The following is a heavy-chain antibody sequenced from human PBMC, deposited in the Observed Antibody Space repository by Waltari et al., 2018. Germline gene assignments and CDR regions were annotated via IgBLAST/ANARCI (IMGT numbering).Heavy chain of an antibody. CDR3: ARDNLRYFDWLLEGVDY. Sequence: QVQLVESGGGVVQPGRSLRLSCAASGFTFSSYAMHWVRQAPGKGLEWVAVISYDGSNKYYADSVKGRFTISRDNSKNTLYLQMNSLRAEDTAVYYCARDNLRYFDWLLEGVDYWGQGTLVTVSS. J-gene: IGHJ4*02. D-gene: IGHD3-9*01. V-gene: IGHV3-30-3*01. CDR1: GFTFSSYA. CDR2: ISYDGSNK.